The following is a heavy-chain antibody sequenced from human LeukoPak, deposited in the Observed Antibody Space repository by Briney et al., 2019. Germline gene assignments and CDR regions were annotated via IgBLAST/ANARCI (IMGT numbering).Heavy chain of an antibody. CDR1: AGTFSSYA. Sequence: ASVNVSCKASAGTFSSYAISWVRQAPGQGLEWMGGIIPIFGTANYAQKFQGRVTITADKSTSTAYMELSSLRSEDTAVYYCARARVGDVYMFDYWGQGTLVTVSS. J-gene: IGHJ4*02. V-gene: IGHV1-69*06. D-gene: IGHD5-24*01. CDR2: IIPIFGTA. CDR3: ARARVGDVYMFDY.